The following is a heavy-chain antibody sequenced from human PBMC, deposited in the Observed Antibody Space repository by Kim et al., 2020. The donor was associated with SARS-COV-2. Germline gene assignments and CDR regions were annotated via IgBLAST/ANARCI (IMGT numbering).Heavy chain of an antibody. V-gene: IGHV4-39*01. CDR3: ARQGEGIAAFDP. Sequence: SETLSLTCTVSGGSISSSSYYWGWIRQPPGKGLEWIGSIYYSGSTYYNPSLKSRVTISVDTSKNQFSLKLSSVTAADTAVYYCARQGEGIAAFDPWGQGTLVTVSS. CDR2: IYYSGST. J-gene: IGHJ5*02. CDR1: GGSISSSSYY. D-gene: IGHD6-13*01.